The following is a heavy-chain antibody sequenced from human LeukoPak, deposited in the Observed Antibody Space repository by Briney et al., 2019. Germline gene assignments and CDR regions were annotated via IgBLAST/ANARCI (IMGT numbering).Heavy chain of an antibody. V-gene: IGHV3-48*01. Sequence: PGGSLRLSCGVSGFSVTSYWMNWVRQAPGKGLEWVSYISSSSSTIYYADSVKGRFTISRDNAKNSLYLQMNSLRAEDTAVYYCARPYCGGDCYLDAFDIWGQGTMVTVSS. CDR1: GFSVTSYW. J-gene: IGHJ3*02. CDR3: ARPYCGGDCYLDAFDI. CDR2: ISSSSSTI. D-gene: IGHD2-21*02.